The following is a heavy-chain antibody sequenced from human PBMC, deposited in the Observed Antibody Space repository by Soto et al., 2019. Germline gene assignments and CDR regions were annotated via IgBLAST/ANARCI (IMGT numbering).Heavy chain of an antibody. J-gene: IGHJ4*02. CDR3: ARDDDAVAGYFED. CDR1: GFTFSRYA. Sequence: QVQLVESGGGVVQPGRSLRLSCVASGFTFSRYAMYWVRQAPGKGLEWVAAMSSHGSSNKYYPDYLKGRFTISRDNSKNPLYLQMSRMSTEDTAVYYWARDDDAVAGYFEDGDQGTLVTVCS. D-gene: IGHD6-19*01. V-gene: IGHV3-30*04. CDR2: MSSHGSSNK.